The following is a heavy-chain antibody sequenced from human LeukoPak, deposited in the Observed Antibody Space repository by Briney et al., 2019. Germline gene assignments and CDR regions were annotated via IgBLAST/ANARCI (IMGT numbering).Heavy chain of an antibody. CDR3: ATNYDGSGYYRPDAFDI. J-gene: IGHJ3*02. CDR1: GFTFSDYS. Sequence: GGSLRLSCIASGFTFSDYSFNWVRQAPGKGLEWVSVIYSGGSTYYADSVKGRFTISRDNSKNTLFLQMNNLRGEDTAMYYCATNYDGSGYYRPDAFDIWGQGTMVTVSS. D-gene: IGHD3-22*01. V-gene: IGHV3-53*01. CDR2: IYSGGST.